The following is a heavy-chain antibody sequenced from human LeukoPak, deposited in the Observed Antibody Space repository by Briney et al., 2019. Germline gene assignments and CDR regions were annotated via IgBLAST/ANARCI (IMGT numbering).Heavy chain of an antibody. CDR1: GGSFSGYY. CDR2: INHSGST. CDR3: ARGLQRLPAGGY. D-gene: IGHD6-25*01. Sequence: SETLSLTCAVYGGSFSGYYWSWIRQPPGKGLEWIGEINHSGSTNYNPSLKSRVTISVDTSKNQFSLKLSSVTAADTAVYYWARGLQRLPAGGYWGQGSLVTVSS. V-gene: IGHV4-34*01. J-gene: IGHJ4*02.